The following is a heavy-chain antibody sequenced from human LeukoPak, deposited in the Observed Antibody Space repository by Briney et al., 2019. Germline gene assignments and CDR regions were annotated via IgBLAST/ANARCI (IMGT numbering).Heavy chain of an antibody. Sequence: GGSLRLSCAASGFTFSGSAIHWVPQSSGRGREWVGQIDKKDKGYATATAYAASVKGRFTITRDDSINTAYLQMKSLKTEDTALYYCTRDSGTYNWFDPWGQGTLVTVSS. D-gene: IGHD1-26*01. CDR3: TRDSGTYNWFDP. CDR2: IDKKDKGYATAT. CDR1: GFTFSGSA. J-gene: IGHJ5*02. V-gene: IGHV3-73*01.